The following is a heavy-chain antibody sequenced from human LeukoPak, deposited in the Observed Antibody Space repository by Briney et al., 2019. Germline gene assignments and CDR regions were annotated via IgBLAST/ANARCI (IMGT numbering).Heavy chain of an antibody. Sequence: GGSLRLSCAASGFTLSSYAMSWVRQAPGKGLEWVSATSSSDAGTYYAASVRGRFTVSRDNSKNTLYLQMNSLRAEDTAVYYCARADYYGSGSYYPFDYWGQGTLVTVSS. V-gene: IGHV3-23*01. CDR1: GFTLSSYA. CDR3: ARADYYGSGSYYPFDY. J-gene: IGHJ4*02. CDR2: TSSSDAGT. D-gene: IGHD3-10*01.